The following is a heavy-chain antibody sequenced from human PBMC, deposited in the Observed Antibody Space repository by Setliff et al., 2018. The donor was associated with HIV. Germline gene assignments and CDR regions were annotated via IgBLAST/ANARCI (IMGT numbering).Heavy chain of an antibody. D-gene: IGHD7-27*01. J-gene: IGHJ5*02. CDR3: ARCRLNGGFNL. Sequence: ETLSLTCTVSGGSISSSSYYWGWIRQPPGKGLEWIGSIYYSGSTYYNPSLKSRVTISVDTSKNQFSLKLSSVTAADTAVYYCARCRLNGGFNLWGQGTLVTVSS. CDR1: GGSISSSSYY. V-gene: IGHV4-39*01. CDR2: IYYSGST.